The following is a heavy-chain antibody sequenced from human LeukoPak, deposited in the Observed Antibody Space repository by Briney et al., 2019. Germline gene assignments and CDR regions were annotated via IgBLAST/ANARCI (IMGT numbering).Heavy chain of an antibody. V-gene: IGHV4-38-2*01. CDR1: GYSISSGYY. CDR3: ARRYSYGYYFDY. Sequence: SETLSLTCAVSGYSISSGYYWGWIRQPPGKGLEWIGSIYHSGSTYYNPSLKSRVTISVDTSENQFSLKLSSVTAADTAVYYCARRYSYGYYFDYWGQGTLVTVSS. J-gene: IGHJ4*02. D-gene: IGHD5-18*01. CDR2: IYHSGST.